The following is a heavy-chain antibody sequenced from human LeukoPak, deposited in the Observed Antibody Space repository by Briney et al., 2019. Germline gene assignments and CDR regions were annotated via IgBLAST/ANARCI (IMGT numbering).Heavy chain of an antibody. J-gene: IGHJ4*02. D-gene: IGHD2-2*01. Sequence: GSSLRLSCAASGFTFSSFAMHWFRQAPGKGLEWVAVISYDGSNKYYADSVKGRFIISRDNSKNTLFLQMNSLRAEDTAVYYCARSYCNSSSCYPADYWGQGTLVTVSS. CDR1: GFTFSSFA. V-gene: IGHV3-30-3*01. CDR3: ARSYCNSSSCYPADY. CDR2: ISYDGSNK.